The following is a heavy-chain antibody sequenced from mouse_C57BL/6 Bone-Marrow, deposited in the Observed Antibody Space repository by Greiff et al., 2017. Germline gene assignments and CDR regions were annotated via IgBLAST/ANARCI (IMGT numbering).Heavy chain of an antibody. Sequence: QVQLQQSGTELVKPGASVKLSCKASGYTFTSYWMHWVKQRPGQGLEWIGNINPSNGGTNYNEKFKSKATLTVDKSSSTAYMQLSSLTSEDSAVYYCARPSYLDYYAMDYWGQGTSVTVSS. J-gene: IGHJ4*01. CDR1: GYTFTSYW. CDR2: INPSNGGT. CDR3: ARPSYLDYYAMDY. D-gene: IGHD5-5*01. V-gene: IGHV1-53*01.